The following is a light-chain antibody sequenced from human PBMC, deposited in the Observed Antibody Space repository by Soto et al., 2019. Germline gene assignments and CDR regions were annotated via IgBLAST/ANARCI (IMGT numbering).Light chain of an antibody. Sequence: QSALTQPASVSGSPGQSITISCTGTSSDVGNYNLVSWYQQHPGKAPKLIIYEVSRRPSGVSNRFSGSKSANTASLTISGLQAEDEADYHCCSKAAGSTLVFGGGTKVTVI. CDR2: EVS. CDR3: CSKAAGSTLV. J-gene: IGLJ3*02. V-gene: IGLV2-23*02. CDR1: SSDVGNYNL.